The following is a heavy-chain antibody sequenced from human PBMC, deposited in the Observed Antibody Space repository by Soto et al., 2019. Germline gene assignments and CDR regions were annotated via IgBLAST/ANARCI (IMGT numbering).Heavy chain of an antibody. CDR1: GGSFTSNNW. D-gene: IGHD3-3*01. Sequence: SETLSLTCAVSGGSFTSNNWWTWVRQPPGQGLEWIGEINHSGSTNYNPSLKSRVTISVDTSKNQFSLKLSSVTAADTAVYYCARYVPGLRFLEWSTRPHNWFDSWGQGTLVTVSS. CDR3: ARYVPGLRFLEWSTRPHNWFDS. CDR2: INHSGST. V-gene: IGHV4-4*02. J-gene: IGHJ5*01.